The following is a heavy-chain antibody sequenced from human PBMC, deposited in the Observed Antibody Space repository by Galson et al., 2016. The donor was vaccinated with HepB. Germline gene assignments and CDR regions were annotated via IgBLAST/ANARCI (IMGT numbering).Heavy chain of an antibody. Sequence: CAASGFTFSTYAMNWVRQVPGKGLEWVSLISGNGGTTYYADSVKGRFTISRDNAKSTVYLQMNSLGAEDTAVYYCAKGGDTRDWGQGTLVTVSS. CDR3: AKGGDTRD. CDR1: GFTFSTYA. D-gene: IGHD1-26*01. V-gene: IGHV3-23*01. J-gene: IGHJ4*02. CDR2: ISGNGGTT.